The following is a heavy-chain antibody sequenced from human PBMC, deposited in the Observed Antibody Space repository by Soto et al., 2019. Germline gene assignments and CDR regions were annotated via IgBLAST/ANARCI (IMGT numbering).Heavy chain of an antibody. CDR3: ARVISYGYFDY. Sequence: QVQLQESGPGLVKPSQTLSLTCTVSGGSISSGGYSWSWIRQHPGKGLEWIGYIYYSGSTYYNPPLRSRVTISVDTSKNQFSLKLSSVTAADTAVYYCARVISYGYFDYWGQGTLVTVSS. D-gene: IGHD1-26*01. J-gene: IGHJ4*02. CDR2: IYYSGST. CDR1: GGSISSGGYS. V-gene: IGHV4-31*03.